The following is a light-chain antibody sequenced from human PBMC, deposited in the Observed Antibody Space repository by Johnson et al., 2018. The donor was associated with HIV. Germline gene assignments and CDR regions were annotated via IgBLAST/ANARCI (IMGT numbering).Light chain of an antibody. Sequence: QSVLTQPPSVSAAPGQRVTISCSATSSTFGNSYISWYHLLPGSPPKLLIFKNNERPSGIPDRFSGSKSGTSATLDITGLQTGDEADYYCATWDTSLNAYVFGTGTKVTVL. V-gene: IGLV1-51*02. CDR1: SSTFGNSY. J-gene: IGLJ1*01. CDR2: KNN. CDR3: ATWDTSLNAYV.